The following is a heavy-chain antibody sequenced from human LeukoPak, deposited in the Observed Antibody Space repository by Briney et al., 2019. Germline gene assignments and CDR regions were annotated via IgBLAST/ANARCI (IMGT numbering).Heavy chain of an antibody. CDR1: GFTFSRYS. CDR3: ARVAARPRAVDY. Sequence: GGSLRLSCAASGFTFSRYSMNWVRQAPGKGLEWASYISSSSSTIYYADSVKGRFTISRDNAKNSLYLQMNSLRAEDTAVYYCARVAARPRAVDYWGQGTLVTVSS. V-gene: IGHV3-48*01. CDR2: ISSSSSTI. J-gene: IGHJ4*02. D-gene: IGHD6-6*01.